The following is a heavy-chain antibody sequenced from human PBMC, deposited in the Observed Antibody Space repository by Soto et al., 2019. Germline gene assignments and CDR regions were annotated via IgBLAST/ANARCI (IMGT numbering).Heavy chain of an antibody. CDR2: IWYDGSKK. CDR1: GFPFSKYG. D-gene: IGHD3-10*01. J-gene: IGHJ4*02. Sequence: QVQLVESGGGVVQPGRSLRLSCAASGFPFSKYGMHWVRQAPGKGLEWVAIIWYDGSKKYCGDSVKGRFTISRDNSKDTLFLQMNSLRADDTAMYYCARLGGSGGDSIEHWGQGTLVTVSS. CDR3: ARLGGSGGDSIEH. V-gene: IGHV3-33*01.